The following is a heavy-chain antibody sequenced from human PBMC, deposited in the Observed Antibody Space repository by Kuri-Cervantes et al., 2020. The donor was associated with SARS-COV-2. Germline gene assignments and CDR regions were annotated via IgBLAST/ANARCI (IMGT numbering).Heavy chain of an antibody. CDR1: GGTFSSYA. CDR2: ISAYNGNT. D-gene: IGHD3-9*01. J-gene: IGHJ4*02. V-gene: IGHV1-18*01. CDR3: ARDNPPQTGTDY. Sequence: ASVKVSCKASGGTFSSYAISWVRQAPGQGLEWMGWISAYNGNTNYAQKLQGRVTMTTVTSTSTAYMELRSLRSDDTAVYYCARDNPPQTGTDYWGQGTLVTVSS.